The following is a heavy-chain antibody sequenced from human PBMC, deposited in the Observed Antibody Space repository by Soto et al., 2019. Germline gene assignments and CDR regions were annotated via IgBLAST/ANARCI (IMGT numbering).Heavy chain of an antibody. CDR3: AREFVLTGFYGMEV. Sequence: SETLSLTCTVSGGSVSSGSYYWSWIRQPPGKGLEWIGYIYYSGSTNYNPSLKSRVTISVDTSKNQFSLKLSSVTAADTAVYYCAREFVLTGFYGMEVWGQGTTVTVSS. CDR1: GGSVSSGSYY. CDR2: IYYSGST. V-gene: IGHV4-61*01. D-gene: IGHD3-9*01. J-gene: IGHJ6*02.